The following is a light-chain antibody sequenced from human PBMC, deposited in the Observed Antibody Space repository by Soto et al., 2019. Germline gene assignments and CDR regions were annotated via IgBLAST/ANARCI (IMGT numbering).Light chain of an antibody. J-gene: IGLJ1*01. CDR1: NSDVGGYNY. CDR3: SSYAGTNNPYV. CDR2: EVS. V-gene: IGLV2-8*01. Sequence: QSALTQPPSASGSRGQSVTISCTGTNSDVGGYNYVSWYQQYPGKAPKLMIYEVSKRPSGVPDRFSGSKSGNTASLTVSGLQAEDEADYYCSSYAGTNNPYVFGTGTKLTVL.